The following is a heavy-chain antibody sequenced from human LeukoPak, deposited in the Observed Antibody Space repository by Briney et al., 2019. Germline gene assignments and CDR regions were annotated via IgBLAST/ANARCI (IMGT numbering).Heavy chain of an antibody. CDR3: AKDVREIQPYDYMDV. J-gene: IGHJ6*03. D-gene: IGHD5-18*01. CDR2: IRYDGSTK. CDR1: GFTLSSYG. V-gene: IGHV3-30*02. Sequence: GGSLRLSCAASGFTLSSYGMHWVRPPPGRGREWVAFIRYDGSTKYSADSVRGRFTISRDNSKSTLYLQMNSRRAEDTAVYYCAKDVREIQPYDYMDVWGEGTTVSTSS.